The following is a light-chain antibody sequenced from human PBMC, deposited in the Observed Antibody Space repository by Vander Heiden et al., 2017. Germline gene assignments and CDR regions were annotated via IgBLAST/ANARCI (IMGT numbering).Light chain of an antibody. CDR3: YSTDSRGNHML. CDR1: ALPKKY. Sequence: SYELTQPPSVSVSPGQTARITCSGDALPKKYAYWYQQKSGQAPVLVIYEDSKRPSGIPERFAGYSSGTMATFNTSGAQVEDEADDYCYSTDSRGNHMLFGGGTKLTVL. CDR2: EDS. J-gene: IGLJ2*01. V-gene: IGLV3-10*01.